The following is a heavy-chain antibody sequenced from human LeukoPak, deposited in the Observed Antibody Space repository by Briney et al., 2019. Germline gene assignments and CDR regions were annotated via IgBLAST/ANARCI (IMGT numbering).Heavy chain of an antibody. CDR2: INHSGST. CDR1: GGSFSGYY. J-gene: IGHJ6*02. CDR3: ATGSGYYYYYGMDV. Sequence: SETLSLTCAVYGGSFSGYYWSWIRQPPGKGLEWIGEINHSGSTNYNPSLKSRVTISVDTSKNQFPLKLSSVTAADTAVYYCATGSGYYYYYGMDVWGQGTTVTVSS. D-gene: IGHD3-3*01. V-gene: IGHV4-34*01.